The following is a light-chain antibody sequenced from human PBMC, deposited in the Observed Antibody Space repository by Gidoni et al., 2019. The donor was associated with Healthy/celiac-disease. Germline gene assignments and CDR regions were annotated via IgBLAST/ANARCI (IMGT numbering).Light chain of an antibody. CDR1: QSVSSSY. J-gene: IGKJ3*01. CDR2: GAS. V-gene: IGKV3-20*01. CDR3: QQYGSSPEA. Sequence: EMVLTQSPGTLSLSPGERATLSCRASQSVSSSYLAWYQQKPGQAPRLLIYGASSRATGIPDRCSGSGSGTDFTLTISRLEPEDFAVYYCQQYGSSPEAFGPGTKVDIK.